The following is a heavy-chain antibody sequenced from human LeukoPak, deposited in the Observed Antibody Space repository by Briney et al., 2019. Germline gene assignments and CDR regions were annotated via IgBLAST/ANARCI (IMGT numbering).Heavy chain of an antibody. V-gene: IGHV4-39*07. CDR3: ARAGYCSGGSCYPSFDYYYYYMDV. CDR2: IYYSGST. CDR1: GGSISSSSYY. Sequence: SETLSLTCTVSGGSISSSSYYWGWIRQPPGKGLEWIGSIYYSGSTYYNPSLKSRVTISVDTSKNQFSLKLSSVTAADTAVYYCARAGYCSGGSCYPSFDYYYYYMDVWGKGTTVTVSS. J-gene: IGHJ6*03. D-gene: IGHD2-15*01.